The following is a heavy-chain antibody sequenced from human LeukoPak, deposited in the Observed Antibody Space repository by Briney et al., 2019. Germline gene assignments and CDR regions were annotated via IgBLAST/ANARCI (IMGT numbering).Heavy chain of an antibody. D-gene: IGHD5-24*01. Sequence: ASVKVSCKASGYTFTSYYMRWVRQAPGQGLEWMGIINPSGGSTSYAQKFQGRVTMTRDTSTSTVYMELSSLRSEDTAVYYCARAPSIEMGKQPTHGGAFDIWGQGTMVTVSS. CDR2: INPSGGST. CDR1: GYTFTSYY. CDR3: ARAPSIEMGKQPTHGGAFDI. V-gene: IGHV1-46*01. J-gene: IGHJ3*02.